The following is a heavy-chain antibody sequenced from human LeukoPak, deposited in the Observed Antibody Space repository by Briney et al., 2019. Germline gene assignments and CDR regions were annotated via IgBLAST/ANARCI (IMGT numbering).Heavy chain of an antibody. J-gene: IGHJ4*02. V-gene: IGHV4-39*01. Sequence: SETLSLTCTVSGGSISSDTYYWGWIRQPPGKGPEWLGSIHYSGRTYYNPSLKSRVTISVDTSKNQFSLKLRFVTAADTAVYYCARIYRCSGLNYYFDHWGQGTLVTVPS. D-gene: IGHD5-12*01. CDR1: GGSISSDTYY. CDR3: ARIYRCSGLNYYFDH. CDR2: IHYSGRT.